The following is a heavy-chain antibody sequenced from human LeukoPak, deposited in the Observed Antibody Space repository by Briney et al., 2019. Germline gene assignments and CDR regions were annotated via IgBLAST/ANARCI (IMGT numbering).Heavy chain of an antibody. J-gene: IGHJ4*02. CDR2: ISAYKGVT. D-gene: IGHD2-15*01. Sequence: GASVKVSCKPSGYTFISYGISWVRQAPGQGRDWVGWISAYKGVTDYAQKFQGRVAMTTDTSTSTVYMELISLTFEDTAVHYCARVNDITVVPAAAPHYEYWGQGTLVTVSS. CDR3: ARVNDITVVPAAAPHYEY. CDR1: GYTFISYG. V-gene: IGHV1-18*01.